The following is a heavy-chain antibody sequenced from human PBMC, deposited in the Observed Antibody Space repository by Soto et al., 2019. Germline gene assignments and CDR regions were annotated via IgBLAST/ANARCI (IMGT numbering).Heavy chain of an antibody. CDR3: XRPYYYDSSGYYPAFDI. D-gene: IGHD3-22*01. V-gene: IGHV3-30-3*01. CDR2: ISYDGSNK. CDR1: GFTFSSYA. J-gene: IGHJ3*02. Sequence: GGSLRPSCAASGFTFSSYAMHWVRQAPGKGLEWVAVISYDGSNKYYADSVKGRFTISRDNSKNTLYLQMNSLRAEDTAVYYCXRPYYYDSSGYYPAFDIWGQGTMVTVSS.